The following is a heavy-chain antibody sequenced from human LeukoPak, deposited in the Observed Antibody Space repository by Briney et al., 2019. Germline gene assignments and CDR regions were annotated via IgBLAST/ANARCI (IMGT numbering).Heavy chain of an antibody. J-gene: IGHJ4*02. D-gene: IGHD2-15*01. CDR1: GGTFSMYA. CDR3: ARDRLGDEVDCSGGTCHNNTFDY. V-gene: IGHV1-69*04. Sequence: ASVTVSCTASGGTFSMYAISWVRQAPGQGLEWIRRIIPILGIPNYEQKFQGRVTITADKSTSTAYMELRGLRSEDTAVYYCARDRLGDEVDCSGGTCHNNTFDYWGQGTLVTVSS. CDR2: IIPILGIP.